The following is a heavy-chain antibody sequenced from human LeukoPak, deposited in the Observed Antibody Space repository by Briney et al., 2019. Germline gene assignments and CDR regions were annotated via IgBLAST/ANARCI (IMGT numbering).Heavy chain of an antibody. J-gene: IGHJ6*02. CDR1: GYTFTSYG. CDR2: ISAYNGNT. V-gene: IGHV1-18*01. Sequence: GASVKVSCKASGYTFTSYGISWVRQAPGQGLEWMGWISAYNGNTNYAQKLQGRVTMTTDTSTSTAYMELRSLRSDDTAAYYCARVRGSLYYYYGMDVWGQGTTVTVSS. D-gene: IGHD1-26*01. CDR3: ARVRGSLYYYYGMDV.